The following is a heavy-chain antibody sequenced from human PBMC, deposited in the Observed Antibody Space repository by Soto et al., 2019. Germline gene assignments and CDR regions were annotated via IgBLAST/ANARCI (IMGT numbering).Heavy chain of an antibody. D-gene: IGHD2-2*01. CDR1: GGTFSSYA. V-gene: IGHV1-69*06. CDR3: ARRDVVVPAAMAVYYYYGMDV. J-gene: IGHJ6*02. CDR2: IIPIFGTA. Sequence: GASVKVSCKASGGTFSSYAISWVRQAPGQGLEWMGGIIPIFGTANYAQKFQGRVTITADKSTSTAYVELSSLRSEDTAVYYCARRDVVVPAAMAVYYYYGMDVWGQGTTVTVSS.